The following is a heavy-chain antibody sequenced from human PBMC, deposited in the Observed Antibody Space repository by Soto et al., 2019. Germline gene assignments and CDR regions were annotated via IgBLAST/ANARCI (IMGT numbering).Heavy chain of an antibody. V-gene: IGHV3-33*01. J-gene: IGHJ6*02. CDR3: AGDRFPVIIQFRYYSYYGMDV. Sequence: QVQLVESGGGVVQPGRSLRLSCAASGFTFSSYGMHWVRQAPGKGLEWVAVIWYDGSNKYYADSVKGRFTISRNNTKNMLYLQMNSLRAEDTAVYYCAGDRFPVIIQFRYYSYYGMDVWGPGTTVTVSS. CDR1: GFTFSSYG. CDR2: IWYDGSNK. D-gene: IGHD3-3*01.